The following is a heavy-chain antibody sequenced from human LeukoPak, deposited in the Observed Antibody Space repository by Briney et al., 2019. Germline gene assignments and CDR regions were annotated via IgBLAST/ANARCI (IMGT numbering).Heavy chain of an antibody. Sequence: GASVKVSCKASGYTFTSYYMHWVRQAPGQGLEWMGWINPNSGGTNYAQKFQGRVTMTRDTSISTAYMELSRLRSDDTAVYYCARAPMITIFGVVTLADPWGQGTLVTVSS. J-gene: IGHJ5*02. CDR3: ARAPMITIFGVVTLADP. CDR1: GYTFTSYY. CDR2: INPNSGGT. D-gene: IGHD3-3*01. V-gene: IGHV1-2*02.